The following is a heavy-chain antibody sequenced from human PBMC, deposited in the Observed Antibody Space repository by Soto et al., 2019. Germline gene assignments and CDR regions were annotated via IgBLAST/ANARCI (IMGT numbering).Heavy chain of an antibody. CDR3: ARDQAYIYYYYGMDV. V-gene: IGHV3-33*01. J-gene: IGHJ6*02. D-gene: IGHD1-20*01. CDR1: GFTFSSYG. Sequence: QVQLVESGGGVVQPGRSLRLSCAASGFTFSSYGMHWVRQAPGKGLEWVAVIWYDGSNKYYADSVKGRFTISRDNSKNTLYLQMNSLRAEDTAVYYCARDQAYIYYYYGMDVWGQGTTVTVSS. CDR2: IWYDGSNK.